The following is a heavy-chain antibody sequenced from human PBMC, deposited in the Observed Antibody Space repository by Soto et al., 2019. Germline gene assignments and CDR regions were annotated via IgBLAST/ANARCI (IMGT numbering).Heavy chain of an antibody. V-gene: IGHV1-24*01. CDR1: GHTVTGFS. Sequence: ASVKVSCKVSGHTVTGFSMHWVRLAPGRGLEWMGRFDPDDGETIYAEKFQGRLTMTEDTSTETAYMELNSLTHEDTALYYCETENTRRGRTLCGVVIAALHYWG. CDR3: ETENTRRGRTLCGVVIAALHY. D-gene: IGHD3-3*01. J-gene: IGHJ4*01. CDR2: FDPDDGET.